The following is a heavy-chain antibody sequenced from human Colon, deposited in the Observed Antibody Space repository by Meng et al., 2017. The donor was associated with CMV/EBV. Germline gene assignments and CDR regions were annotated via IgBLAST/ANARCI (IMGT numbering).Heavy chain of an antibody. CDR3: ARERGGNLVATRLDFDL. CDR2: ISRVSTYI. Sequence: FPFNNYRMSWCRLAPGRGLEWVASISRVSTYISYADSAKGRFTISRDNANNALYLQMNGLRADDTAIYYCARERGGNLVATRLDFDLWGRGTLVTVSS. V-gene: IGHV3-21*01. CDR1: FPFNNYR. D-gene: IGHD5-12*01. J-gene: IGHJ2*01.